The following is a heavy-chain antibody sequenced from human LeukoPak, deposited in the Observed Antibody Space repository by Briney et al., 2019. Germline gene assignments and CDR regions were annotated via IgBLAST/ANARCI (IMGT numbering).Heavy chain of an antibody. CDR3: ARGRFAGIGY. CDR2: IYYSGSI. J-gene: IGHJ4*02. V-gene: IGHV4-61*01. D-gene: IGHD6-13*01. Sequence: PSETLSLTCTVSGGSVSSGSYYWSWIRQPPGKGLEWIGYIYYSGSINYNPSLKSRVTISVDTSKNQFSLKLSSVTAADTAVYYCARGRFAGIGYWGQGTLVTVSS. CDR1: GGSVSSGSYY.